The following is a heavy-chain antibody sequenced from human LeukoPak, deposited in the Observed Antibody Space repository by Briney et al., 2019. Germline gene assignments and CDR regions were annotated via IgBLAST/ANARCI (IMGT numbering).Heavy chain of an antibody. CDR2: INPSGGST. Sequence: ASVKVSCKASGYTFTSYYMHWVRQAPGQGLEWMGIINPSGGSTSYAQKFQGRVTMTRDTSTSTVYMELSSLRPEDTAVYYCARAYCGGDCYSVCYYYYGMDVWGKGTTVTVSS. CDR1: GYTFTSYY. CDR3: ARAYCGGDCYSVCYYYYGMDV. D-gene: IGHD2-21*02. V-gene: IGHV1-46*01. J-gene: IGHJ6*04.